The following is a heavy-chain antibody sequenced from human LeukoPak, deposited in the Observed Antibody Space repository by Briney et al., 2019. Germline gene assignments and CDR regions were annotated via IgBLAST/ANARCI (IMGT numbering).Heavy chain of an antibody. J-gene: IGHJ4*02. V-gene: IGHV4-34*01. CDR3: ARGRFWSGYQYFDY. CDR1: GGSFSGYY. CDR2: INHSGST. Sequence: SETLSLTCAVYGGSFSGYYWSWIRQPPGKGLEWIGEINHSGSTNYNPSLKSRVTISVDTPKNQFSLKLSSVTAADTAVYYCARGRFWSGYQYFDYWGQGTLVTVSS. D-gene: IGHD3-3*01.